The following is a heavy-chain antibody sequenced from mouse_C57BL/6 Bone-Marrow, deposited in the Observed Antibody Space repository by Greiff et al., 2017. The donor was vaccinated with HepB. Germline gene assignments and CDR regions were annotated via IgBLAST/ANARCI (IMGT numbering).Heavy chain of an antibody. CDR1: GYSITSGYY. CDR2: ISYDGSN. V-gene: IGHV3-6*01. J-gene: IGHJ3*01. Sequence: EVQLMESGPGLVKPSQSLSLTCSVTGYSITSGYYWNWIRQFPGNKLEWMGYISYDGSNNYNPSLKNRISITRDTSKNQFFLKLNSVTTEDTATYYCAREAPPGFAYWGQGTLVTVSA. CDR3: AREAPPGFAY.